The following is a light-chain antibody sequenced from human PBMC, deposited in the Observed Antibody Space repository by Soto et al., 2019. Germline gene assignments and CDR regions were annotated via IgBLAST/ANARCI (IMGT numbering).Light chain of an antibody. CDR3: QQYYKWPPLT. Sequence: EIVLTQSPGTLSLSPGERATLSCRASQSVSSDLAWYQQKAGQAPRLLIYGASTRATAIPARFSGSGSGTEFTLTISNPQSEDFAVYYCQQYYKWPPLTFGGGTKVDIK. V-gene: IGKV3-15*01. CDR1: QSVSSD. CDR2: GAS. J-gene: IGKJ4*01.